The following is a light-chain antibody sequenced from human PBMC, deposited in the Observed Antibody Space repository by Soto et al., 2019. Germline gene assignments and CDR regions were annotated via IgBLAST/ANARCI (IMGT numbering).Light chain of an antibody. CDR1: QSVSSN. J-gene: IGKJ1*01. CDR2: GAS. V-gene: IGKV3-15*01. Sequence: EIEMTQSPAAVSVPPRKRDTFSCRASQSVSSNLAWYQQKPGQAPRLLIYGASIRATGIPARFSGSGSGTEFTLTIRSLEPEDFAVYYCQQFGSSYPWTFGQGANV. CDR3: QQFGSSYPWT.